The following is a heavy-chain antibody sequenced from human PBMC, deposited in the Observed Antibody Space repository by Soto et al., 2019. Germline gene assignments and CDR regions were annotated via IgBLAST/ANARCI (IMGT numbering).Heavy chain of an antibody. Sequence: GGSLRLSCAASGFTFSSYAMSWVRQAPGKGLEWVSAISGSGGSTYYADSVKGRFTTSRDNSKNTLYLQMNSLRAEDTAVYYCAKDGYHYDSSGYYYLHYSYGMDVWGQGTQVTVSS. CDR2: ISGSGGST. CDR1: GFTFSSYA. D-gene: IGHD3-22*01. J-gene: IGHJ6*02. V-gene: IGHV3-23*01. CDR3: AKDGYHYDSSGYYYLHYSYGMDV.